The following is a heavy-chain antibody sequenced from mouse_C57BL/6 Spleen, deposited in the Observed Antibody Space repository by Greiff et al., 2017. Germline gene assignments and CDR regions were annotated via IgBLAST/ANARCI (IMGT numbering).Heavy chain of an antibody. CDR2: IDPEDGET. CDR3: AREEDYGSSYFDY. D-gene: IGHD1-1*01. J-gene: IGHJ2*01. Sequence: EVKLMESGAELVKPGASVKLSCTASGFNIKDYYMHWVKQRTEQGLEWIGMIDPEDGETKYAPKFQGKATINAAASSNTAYLQLSSLTSEDTAVYYCAREEDYGSSYFDYWGQGTTLTVSS. CDR1: GFNIKDYY. V-gene: IGHV14-2*01.